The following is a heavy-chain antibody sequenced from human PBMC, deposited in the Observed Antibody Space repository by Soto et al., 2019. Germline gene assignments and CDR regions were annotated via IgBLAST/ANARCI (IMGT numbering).Heavy chain of an antibody. J-gene: IGHJ6*02. D-gene: IGHD3-22*01. CDR3: AREIQYYYDSSGYAWLYGMDV. V-gene: IGHV1-3*01. CDR2: INAGNGNT. CDR1: GYTFTSYA. Sequence: ASVKVSCKASGYTFTSYAMHWVRQAPGQRLEWMGWINAGNGNTKYSQKFQGRVTITRDTSASTAYMELSSLRSEDTAVYYCAREIQYYYDSSGYAWLYGMDVWGQGTTVTVSS.